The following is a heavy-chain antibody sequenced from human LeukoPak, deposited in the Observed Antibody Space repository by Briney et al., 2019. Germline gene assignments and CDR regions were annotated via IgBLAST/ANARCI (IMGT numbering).Heavy chain of an antibody. J-gene: IGHJ4*02. V-gene: IGHV4-31*03. CDR2: IYYSGST. CDR3: ARDVLIFGVVD. Sequence: PSETLSLTCTVSGGSISSGGYHWSWIRQHPGKGLEWIGYIYYSGSTYYNPSLKSRVTISVDTSKNQFSLKLSSVTAADTAVYYCARDVLIFGVVDWGQGTLVTVSS. D-gene: IGHD3-3*01. CDR1: GGSISSGGYH.